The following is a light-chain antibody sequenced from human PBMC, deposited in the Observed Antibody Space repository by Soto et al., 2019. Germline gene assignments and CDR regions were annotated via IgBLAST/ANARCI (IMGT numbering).Light chain of an antibody. CDR1: QSITTNY. Sequence: ESVLTQSPGTLSLSPGERATLSCRATQSITTNYLAWYQQKPGQAPRLLIFGASSRATGIPDRFSGSGSGTDFTLTISRLEPEDFAVYYCQQYGRSLAFGGGTKVESK. V-gene: IGKV3-20*01. J-gene: IGKJ4*01. CDR2: GAS. CDR3: QQYGRSLA.